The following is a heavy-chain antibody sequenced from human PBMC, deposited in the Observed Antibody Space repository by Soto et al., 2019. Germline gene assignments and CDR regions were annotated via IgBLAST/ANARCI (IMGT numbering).Heavy chain of an antibody. Sequence: QIQLQLSGPGLVEPSQTLSLTCAISGDSVSSNSAGWNWVRQTPSRGLEWLGRTYYKSKWYYNSAVSVKSRITINPDTSKNQFSLQLNSVTPEDTAVYYCSRGSWDDVSGHYYMDVWGKETTVTVSS. CDR2: TYYKSKWYY. CDR1: GDSVSSNSAG. CDR3: SRGSWDDVSGHYYMDV. V-gene: IGHV6-1*01. D-gene: IGHD3-3*01. J-gene: IGHJ6*03.